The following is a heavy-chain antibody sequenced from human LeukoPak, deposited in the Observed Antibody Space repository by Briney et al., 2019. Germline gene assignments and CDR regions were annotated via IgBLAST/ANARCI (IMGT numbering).Heavy chain of an antibody. CDR1: GFTLRNHD. CDR3: ARKRENQYFDY. D-gene: IGHD1-14*01. J-gene: IGHJ4*02. V-gene: IGHV3-33*08. CDR2: IWYDRTNK. Sequence: PGGSLRLSCAASGFTLRNHDMYWVRQAPGKGLEGVRIIWYDRTNKYYPDPVKGRFTIPRDNSRHQLYLLMNRPRGEDTAVYCCARKRENQYFDYWGQGTLVTVSS.